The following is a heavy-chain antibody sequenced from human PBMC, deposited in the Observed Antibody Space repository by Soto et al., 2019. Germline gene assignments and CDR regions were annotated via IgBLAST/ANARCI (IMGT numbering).Heavy chain of an antibody. CDR3: ASVTFGGIVLAH. D-gene: IGHD3-16*01. J-gene: IGHJ4*02. CDR1: AASFSKYY. Sequence: SETLSLTCTVSAASFSKYYWTWIRQPPGKGLEWIGYIYFNGNTKYNPSLEGRLTISIDTSKKEFSLKLTSVTAADAAVYYCASVTFGGIVLAHWGQGTLVTVS. CDR2: IYFNGNT. V-gene: IGHV4-59*01.